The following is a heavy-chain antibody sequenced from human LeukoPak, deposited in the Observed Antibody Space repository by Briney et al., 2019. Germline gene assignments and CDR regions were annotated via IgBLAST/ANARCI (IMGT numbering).Heavy chain of an antibody. D-gene: IGHD1-14*01. CDR3: VQLLDDNPIRWYFGL. CDR1: GFTFSNYA. CDR2: ISDSGDTP. J-gene: IGHJ2*01. V-gene: IGHV3-23*01. Sequence: GGSLRLSCTASGFTFSNYAMSWVRQAPGKGLKWVSSISDSGDTPYYADSVKGLFTISRDNSKNTLYLQMSSPRAEDTAVYYCVQLLDDNPIRWYFGLWGRGTLVTVSS.